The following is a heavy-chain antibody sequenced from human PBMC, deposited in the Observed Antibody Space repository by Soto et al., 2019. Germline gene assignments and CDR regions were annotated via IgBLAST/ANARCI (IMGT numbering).Heavy chain of an antibody. CDR1: GASISSSTFY. J-gene: IGHJ5*02. CDR2: IYYSGNT. Sequence: SETLSLTCLVSGASISSSTFYWGWIRQPPGKGLEWIGNIYYSGNTYYNPSLESRVTISVDTSKSQFSLNLRSVSAADTGVYYCARRGMRDVIGWFDPWGQGTLVTVSS. V-gene: IGHV4-39*01. D-gene: IGHD2-15*01. CDR3: ARRGMRDVIGWFDP.